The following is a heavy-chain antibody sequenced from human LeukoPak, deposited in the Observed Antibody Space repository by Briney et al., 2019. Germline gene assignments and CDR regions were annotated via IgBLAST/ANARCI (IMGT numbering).Heavy chain of an antibody. CDR3: ARDPDYYDSSGYSVFDY. J-gene: IGHJ4*02. V-gene: IGHV1-69*04. CDR1: GGTFSSYA. Sequence: VASVKVSCKASGGTFSSYAISWVRQARGQGLEWMGRIIPILGIANYAQKFQGRVTITADKSTSTAYMELSSLRSEDTAVYYCARDPDYYDSSGYSVFDYWGQGTLVTVSS. D-gene: IGHD3-22*01. CDR2: IIPILGIA.